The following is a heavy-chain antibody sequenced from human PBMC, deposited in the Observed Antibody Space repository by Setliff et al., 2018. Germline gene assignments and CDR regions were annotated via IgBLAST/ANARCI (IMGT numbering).Heavy chain of an antibody. CDR2: INHRGST. CDR1: GGSFSGYY. D-gene: IGHD6-6*01. CDR3: ARGRNVAARLLDS. Sequence: SETLSLTCAVYGGSFSGYYWSWIRQPPGKGLEWVGEINHRGSTNYNPSLKSRVTISIDTSKDQFSLKLISMTAADTAVYYCARGRNVAARLLDSWGQGTPVTVSS. J-gene: IGHJ4*02. V-gene: IGHV4-34*01.